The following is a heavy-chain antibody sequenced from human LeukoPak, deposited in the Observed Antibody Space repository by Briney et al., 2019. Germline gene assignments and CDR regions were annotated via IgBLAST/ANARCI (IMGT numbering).Heavy chain of an antibody. Sequence: GGSLRLSCAASGFTFSSYAMHWVRQAPGKGLEWVAVISYDGNNKYYADSVKGRFTISRDNSKNTLYLQMNSLRAEDTAVYYCARAGYHNYYGMDVWGQGTTVTVSS. CDR1: GFTFSSYA. V-gene: IGHV3-30*04. CDR3: ARAGYHNYYGMDV. J-gene: IGHJ6*02. CDR2: ISYDGNNK. D-gene: IGHD2-15*01.